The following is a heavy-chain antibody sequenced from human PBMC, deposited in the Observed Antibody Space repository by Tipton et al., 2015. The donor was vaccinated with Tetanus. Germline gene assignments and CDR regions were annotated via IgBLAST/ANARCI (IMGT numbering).Heavy chain of an antibody. CDR2: IFHSGST. Sequence: LRLSCAVSGYSISSGYYWGWIRQSPGKGLETIGSIFHSGSTYYNSSLKSRVTISVDTSKNPLSLRLSSVTAADTAVYYCARIFSYGPDYWGQGTLVTVSS. CDR1: GYSISSGYY. D-gene: IGHD5-18*01. V-gene: IGHV4-38-2*01. CDR3: ARIFSYGPDY. J-gene: IGHJ4*02.